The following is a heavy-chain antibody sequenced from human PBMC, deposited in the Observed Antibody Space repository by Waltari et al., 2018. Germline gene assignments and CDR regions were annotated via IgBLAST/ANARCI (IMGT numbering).Heavy chain of an antibody. D-gene: IGHD2-8*02. V-gene: IGHV4-34*02. CDR3: VRLEDCTGPGGNCYSGDSFAMDV. Sequence: QVQLQQWGAGLLQPSETLSLPCDVYGGSFRGSYWGRVRPPPGRGLEWIGEINHNGNINRNPSLRSRVTMLVDTSKSQLSLKINSVTAADTAVYYCVRLEDCTGPGGNCYSGDSFAMDVWGQGTTVTVSS. CDR1: GGSFRGSY. J-gene: IGHJ6*02. CDR2: INHNGNI.